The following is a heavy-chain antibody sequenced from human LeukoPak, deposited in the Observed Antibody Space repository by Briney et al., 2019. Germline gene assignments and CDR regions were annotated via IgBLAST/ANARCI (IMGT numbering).Heavy chain of an antibody. V-gene: IGHV3-20*04. J-gene: IGHJ4*02. CDR3: ARGHNTGSYRIYFDY. CDR2: ITWNGGST. D-gene: IGHD1-26*01. CDR1: GCTFDDHG. Sequence: PGGSLRLSCAAAGCTFDDHGMNLVRQAPGKGPEWVSGITWNGGSTGYADSVRGRFTISRDNSKNTLYLQMSSLRAEDTAAYYCARGHNTGSYRIYFDYWGQGIRVTVSS.